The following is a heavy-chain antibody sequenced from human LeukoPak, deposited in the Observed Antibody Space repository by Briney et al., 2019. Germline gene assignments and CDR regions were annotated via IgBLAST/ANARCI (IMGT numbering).Heavy chain of an antibody. CDR1: GGSISSGDYY. D-gene: IGHD3-10*02. V-gene: IGHV4-30-4*01. CDR3: ARVCSVHYFDY. CDR2: IYYSGST. Sequence: SETLSLTCTVSGGSISSGDYYWSWIRQPPGKGLEWIGYIYYSGSTYYNPSLKSRVTISVDTSKNQFPLKLSSVTAADTAVYYCARVCSVHYFDYWGQGTLVTVSS. J-gene: IGHJ4*02.